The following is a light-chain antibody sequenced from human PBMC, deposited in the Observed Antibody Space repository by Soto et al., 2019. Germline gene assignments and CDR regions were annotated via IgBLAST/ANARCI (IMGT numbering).Light chain of an antibody. V-gene: IGKV3-20*01. CDR3: QQYGSSPLT. J-gene: IGKJ4*01. CDR2: GAS. CDR1: QSVSSSY. Sequence: DIVLTQSPGTLSLSPGERATLSCRASQSVSSSYLAWYQQKPGQAPRLLIYGASIRATGIPDRFRGSGSGTDFTLTISRLEPEDFAAYYCQQYGSSPLTFGGGTKVEIK.